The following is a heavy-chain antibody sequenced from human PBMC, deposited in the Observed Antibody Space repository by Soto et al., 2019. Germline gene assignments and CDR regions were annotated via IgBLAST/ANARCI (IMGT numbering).Heavy chain of an antibody. CDR3: AGSIAAAVDFAY. V-gene: IGHV1-18*01. CDR2: ISAYSGST. CDR1: GYTFTSYG. Sequence: GASVKVSCKASGYTFTSYGISWVRQAPGQGLEWMGWISAYSGSTNYAQKLQGRVTMTTDTSTSTAYMELRSLRSDDTAVYYCAGSIAAAVDFAYWGRGPLVTVSS. D-gene: IGHD6-25*01. J-gene: IGHJ4*02.